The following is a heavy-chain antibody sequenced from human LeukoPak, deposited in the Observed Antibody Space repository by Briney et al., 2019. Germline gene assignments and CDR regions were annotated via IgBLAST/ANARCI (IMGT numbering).Heavy chain of an antibody. CDR2: INHSGST. CDR3: AREWGGYLTGSGA. V-gene: IGHV4-34*01. CDR1: GGSFSGYY. J-gene: IGHJ5*02. D-gene: IGHD3-9*01. Sequence: PSETLSLTCAVYGGSFSGYYWSWIRQPPGKGLEWIGEINHSGSTNYNPSLKSRVTISVDTSKNQFSLKLSSVTAADTAVYYCAREWGGYLTGSGAWGQGTLVTVSS.